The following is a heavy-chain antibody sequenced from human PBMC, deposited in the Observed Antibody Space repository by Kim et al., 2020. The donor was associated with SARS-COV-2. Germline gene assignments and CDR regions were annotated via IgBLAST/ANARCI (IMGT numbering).Heavy chain of an antibody. CDR2: ISGDGGST. CDR3: AKVGEGLGERGYSGYDSLWHYYYYGMDV. Sequence: GGSLRLSCAASGFTFDDYAMHWVRQAPGKGLEWVSLISGDGGSTYYVDSVKGRFTISRDNSKNSLYLQMNSLRTEDTALYYCAKVGEGLGERGYSGYDSLWHYYYYGMDVWGQGTTVTVSS. CDR1: GFTFDDYA. V-gene: IGHV3-43*02. D-gene: IGHD5-12*01. J-gene: IGHJ6*02.